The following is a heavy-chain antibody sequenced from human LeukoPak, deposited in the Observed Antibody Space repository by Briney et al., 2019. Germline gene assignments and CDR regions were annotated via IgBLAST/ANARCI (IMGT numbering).Heavy chain of an antibody. CDR1: GFTFTGYY. CDR3: ARDGYDYVWGSYGDAFDI. J-gene: IGHJ3*02. CDR2: INPNSGGT. Sequence: PGRSLRLSCAASGFTFTGYYMHWVRQAPGQGLEWMGRINPNSGGTNYAQKFQGRVTMTRDTSISTAYMELSRLRSDDTAVYYCARDGYDYVWGSYGDAFDIWGQGTMVTVSS. V-gene: IGHV1-2*06. D-gene: IGHD3-16*01.